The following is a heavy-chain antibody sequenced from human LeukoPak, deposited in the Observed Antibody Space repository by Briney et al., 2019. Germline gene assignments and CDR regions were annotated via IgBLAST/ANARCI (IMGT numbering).Heavy chain of an antibody. J-gene: IGHJ4*02. Sequence: GGSLRLSCAASGFTFSTYWMSWVRQAPGKGLEWVANIKPDGSEKYYVDSVKGRFTFSRDNAKNSLYLQMNSLRAGDTAVYYCARGQSWAFDYWGQGTLVTVSS. CDR1: GFTFSTYW. D-gene: IGHD1-26*01. CDR2: IKPDGSEK. CDR3: ARGQSWAFDY. V-gene: IGHV3-7*05.